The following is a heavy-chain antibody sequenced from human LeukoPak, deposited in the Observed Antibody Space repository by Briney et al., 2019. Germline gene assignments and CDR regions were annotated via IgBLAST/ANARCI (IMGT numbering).Heavy chain of an antibody. CDR1: GYSFTTYW. CDR2: IYPGDSDT. V-gene: IGHV5-51*01. Sequence: GESLKIPCKGSGYSFTTYWIGWVRQMPGKGLEWMGIIYPGDSDTRYSPSFRGQVTISVDQSISTAYLQWSSLKASDTAMYYCARKYSRSSSLVDYWGQGTLVTVSS. J-gene: IGHJ4*02. D-gene: IGHD6-6*01. CDR3: ARKYSRSSSLVDY.